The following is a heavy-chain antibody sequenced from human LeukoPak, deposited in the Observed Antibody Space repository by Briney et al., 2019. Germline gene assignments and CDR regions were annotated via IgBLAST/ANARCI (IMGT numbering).Heavy chain of an antibody. J-gene: IGHJ4*02. V-gene: IGHV1-24*01. CDR2: FDPEDGET. CDR1: GYTLTELS. Sequence: ASVKVSCKVSGYTLTELSMHWVRQAPGKGLEWMGGFDPEDGETIYAQKFQGRVTMTEDTSTDTAHMELSSLRSEDTAVYYCATYDSSGYLYFDYWGQGTLVTVSS. D-gene: IGHD3-22*01. CDR3: ATYDSSGYLYFDY.